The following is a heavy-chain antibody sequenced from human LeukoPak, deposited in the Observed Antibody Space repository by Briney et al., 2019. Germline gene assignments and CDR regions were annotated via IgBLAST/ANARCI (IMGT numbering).Heavy chain of an antibody. CDR2: INHSGST. J-gene: IGHJ4*02. V-gene: IGHV4-34*01. D-gene: IGHD3-10*01. CDR3: ARHINTMATPFDY. Sequence: SETLSLTCAVYGGSFSGYYWTWIRQPPGKGLEWIGEINHSGSTNYNPSLKSRVTISVDTSKNQFSLKLSSVTAADTAVYYCARHINTMATPFDYWGQGTLVTVSS. CDR1: GGSFSGYY.